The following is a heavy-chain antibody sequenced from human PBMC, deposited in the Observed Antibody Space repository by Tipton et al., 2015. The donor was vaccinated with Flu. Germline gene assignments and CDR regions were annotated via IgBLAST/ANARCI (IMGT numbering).Heavy chain of an antibody. V-gene: IGHV3-7*01. J-gene: IGHJ4*02. CDR2: IKEDGSEK. D-gene: IGHD2-21*01. Sequence: GSLRLSCAASGFTVSNSYMSWVRQAPGKGLEWVVAIKEDGSEKYYVDSVKGRFTISRDNADNSLFLQMNSLRADDTAVYYCARDRIVVGSDGPAHDCWGQGTLVTVSS. CDR1: GFTVSNSY. CDR3: ARDRIVVGSDGPAHDC.